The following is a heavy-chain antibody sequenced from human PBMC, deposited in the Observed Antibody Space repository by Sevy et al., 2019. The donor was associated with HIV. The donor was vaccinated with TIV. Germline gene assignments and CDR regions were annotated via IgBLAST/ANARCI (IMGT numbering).Heavy chain of an antibody. J-gene: IGHJ4*02. CDR3: ARDPSPGITAIQDY. CDR1: GFTFSSFS. D-gene: IGHD2-21*02. Sequence: GGSLRLSCTASGFTFSSFSMSWVRQAPGKGLEWVASINSRSTYIYQTNPVKGRFTTSKDNAKNSLYLQMNRLRAEDTAVYYCARDPSPGITAIQDYWGPGTLVTVSS. CDR2: INSRSTYI. V-gene: IGHV3-21*01.